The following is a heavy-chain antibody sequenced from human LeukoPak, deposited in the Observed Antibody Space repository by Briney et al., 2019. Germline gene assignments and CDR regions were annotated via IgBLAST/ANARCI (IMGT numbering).Heavy chain of an antibody. J-gene: IGHJ5*02. CDR1: GFTFSDYY. V-gene: IGHV3-11*01. CDR3: AREAAAGYGHNWFGP. D-gene: IGHD6-13*01. CDR2: ISSSGSTI. Sequence: GGSLRLSCAASGFTFSDYYMSWIRQAPGKGLEWVSYISSSGSTIYYADSVKGRFTISRDNAKNSLYLQMNSLRAEDTAVYYCAREAAAGYGHNWFGPWGQGTLVTVSS.